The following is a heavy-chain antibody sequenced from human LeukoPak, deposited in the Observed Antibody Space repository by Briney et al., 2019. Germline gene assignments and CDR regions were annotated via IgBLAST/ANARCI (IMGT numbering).Heavy chain of an antibody. J-gene: IGHJ4*02. CDR3: AKARYYYDSSGYPTFDY. CDR1: GFTFDDYA. Sequence: GGSLRLSCAASGFTFDDYAMHWVRQAPGKGLEWVSGISWNSGSIGYADSVKGRFTISRDNAKNSLYLQMNSLRAEDMALYYCAKARYYYDSSGYPTFDYWGQGTLVTVSS. CDR2: ISWNSGSI. D-gene: IGHD3-22*01. V-gene: IGHV3-9*03.